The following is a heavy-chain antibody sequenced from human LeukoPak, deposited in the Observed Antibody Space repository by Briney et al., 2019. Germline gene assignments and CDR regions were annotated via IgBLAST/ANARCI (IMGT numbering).Heavy chain of an antibody. CDR1: GFTFDDYA. Sequence: GGSLRLSCAASGFTFDDYAMHWVRQAPGKGLEWVSGISWNSGSIGYADSVKGRFTISRDNAKNSLYLQMNSLRAEDTALYYCAKDLPPFGAAAPFPDAFDIWGQGTMVTVSS. D-gene: IGHD6-13*01. CDR2: ISWNSGSI. J-gene: IGHJ3*02. V-gene: IGHV3-9*01. CDR3: AKDLPPFGAAAPFPDAFDI.